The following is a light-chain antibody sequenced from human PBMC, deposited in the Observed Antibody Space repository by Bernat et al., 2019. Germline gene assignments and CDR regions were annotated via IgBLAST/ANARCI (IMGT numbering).Light chain of an antibody. Sequence: QSVLTPPPSVSAAPGPKVTISCSGGDSNIGRNYVCWYQQLPGTAPKLLIYDDHQRPSGIPDRFSGSKSGTSAALGITGLQTGDEADYYCGTWDSSLSTGVFGGGTNLAVL. CDR1: DSNIGRNY. J-gene: IGLJ3*02. CDR3: GTWDSSLSTGV. CDR2: DDH. V-gene: IGLV1-51*01.